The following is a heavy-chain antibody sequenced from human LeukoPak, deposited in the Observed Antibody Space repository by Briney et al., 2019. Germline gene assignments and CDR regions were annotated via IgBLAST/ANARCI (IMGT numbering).Heavy chain of an antibody. CDR2: ITSGGSST. J-gene: IGHJ3*02. CDR1: GFTFRSYW. Sequence: GGSLRLSCAASGFTFRSYWVHWVRQAPGKGLVCVSHITSGGSSTSNADSVKGRFTISRDNAKNTLYLQMNSMRVEDTAVYYCARGTPYDYDRSGYYYAFDIWGQGTMVTVSS. D-gene: IGHD3-22*01. V-gene: IGHV3-74*01. CDR3: ARGTPYDYDRSGYYYAFDI.